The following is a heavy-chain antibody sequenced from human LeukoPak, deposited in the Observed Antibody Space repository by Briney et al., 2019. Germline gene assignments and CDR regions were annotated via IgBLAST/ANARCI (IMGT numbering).Heavy chain of an antibody. V-gene: IGHV3-30*04. J-gene: IGHJ4*02. D-gene: IGHD6-19*01. CDR1: GFTFSSYA. Sequence: GSLRLSCAASGFTFSSYAMHWVRQAPGKGLEWVAVISYDGSNKYYADSVKGRFTISRDNSKNTLYLQMNSLRAEDTAVYYCARQFIAVAGTFDYWGQGTLVTVSS. CDR2: ISYDGSNK. CDR3: ARQFIAVAGTFDY.